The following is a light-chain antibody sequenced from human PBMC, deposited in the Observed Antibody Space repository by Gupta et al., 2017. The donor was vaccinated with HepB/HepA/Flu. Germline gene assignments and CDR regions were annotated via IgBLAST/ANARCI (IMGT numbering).Light chain of an antibody. J-gene: IGLJ2*01. CDR2: LNSDGSH. CDR1: SDHSRYA. CDR3: QTWGTGGV. V-gene: IGLV4-69*01. Sequence: KLTCTLSSDHSRYAIAWPQQPPEKGPRYLMKLNSDGSHSQGDGIPDRFSGSSSGAERYLTIASLEAEDEADYYCQTWGTGGVFGGGTKLTVL.